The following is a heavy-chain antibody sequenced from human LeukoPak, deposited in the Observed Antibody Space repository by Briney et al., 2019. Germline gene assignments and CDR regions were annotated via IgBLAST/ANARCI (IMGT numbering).Heavy chain of an antibody. CDR2: IYGSGSI. J-gene: IGHJ5*02. D-gene: IGHD3-10*01. V-gene: IGHV4-4*07. CDR1: GGSVNNYY. CDR3: TRDRGLYGEVLFDP. Sequence: SETLSLTCTVFGGSVNNYYLSWIRQPAGKGLEWIGRIYGSGSINYNPSLRSRVAMSLDKSKNQFSLKLRSVTAADTAVYYCTRDRGLYGEVLFDPWGQGTLVTVSS.